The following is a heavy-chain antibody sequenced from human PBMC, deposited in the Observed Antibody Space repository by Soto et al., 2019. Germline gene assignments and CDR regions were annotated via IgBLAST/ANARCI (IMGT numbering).Heavy chain of an antibody. CDR1: DGSIRNFY. V-gene: IGHV4-59*08. CDR2: FYYSGKT. Sequence: QVQLQESGPGLVKPSETLSLTCTVSDGSIRNFYWSWIRQPPGKGLGWIGDFYYSGKTNYNPSLKSRVTISVDTSKNQFSLKLSSVTAADTAVYYCARILAAPPHYYYYYMDAWGRGTTVTVSS. J-gene: IGHJ6*03. CDR3: ARILAAPPHYYYYYMDA. D-gene: IGHD6-6*01.